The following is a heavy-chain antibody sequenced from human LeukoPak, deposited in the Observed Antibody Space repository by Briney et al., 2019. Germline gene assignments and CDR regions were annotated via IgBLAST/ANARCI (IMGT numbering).Heavy chain of an antibody. CDR1: GYSFTSHG. D-gene: IGHD2-21*02. CDR3: ARGLTFCGGDCYTNFDL. CDR2: MSTHSGGT. Sequence: ASVKVSCKASGYSFTSHGISWVRQAPGQGPEWMGWMSTHSGGTNYAQNFQGRVTMTTDTSTSTAYMELRSLRSDDMAVYYCARGLTFCGGDCYTNFDLWGQGTLVTVSS. J-gene: IGHJ4*02. V-gene: IGHV1-18*03.